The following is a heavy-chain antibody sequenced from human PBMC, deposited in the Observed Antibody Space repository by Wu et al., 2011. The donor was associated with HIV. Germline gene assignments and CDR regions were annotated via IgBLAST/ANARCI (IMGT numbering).Heavy chain of an antibody. J-gene: IGHJ4*02. CDR1: LHLYQLW. V-gene: IGHV1-18*01. D-gene: IGHD6-13*01. CDR3: ARAHPGSSWKMGFDY. CDR2: ITTYNGNT. Sequence: QVQLVQSGAEGEEAWGLSEGLLQDFWLHLYQLWSQLGATGPWTRLEWMGWITTYNGNTNYAQKLQGRVTMTTDTSTSTAYMELRSLTSDDTAVYYCARAHPGSSWKMGFDYWGQGTLVTVSS.